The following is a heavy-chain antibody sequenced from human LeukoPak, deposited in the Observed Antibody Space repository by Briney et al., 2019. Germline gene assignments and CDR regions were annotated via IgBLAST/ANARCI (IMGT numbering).Heavy chain of an antibody. V-gene: IGHV3-23*01. J-gene: IGHJ5*02. D-gene: IGHD2-15*01. CDR1: GFTFSSYA. Sequence: GGSLRLSCAASGFTFSSYAMSWVRQPPGKGREGVSAISGSGGSTYYADSAKDRLTISRDNSKNTLYLQMNSLRPEDTAVYYCAKGSRGHCSGGSCYHTYNWFDPWGEGPLVTVSS. CDR2: ISGSGGST. CDR3: AKGSRGHCSGGSCYHTYNWFDP.